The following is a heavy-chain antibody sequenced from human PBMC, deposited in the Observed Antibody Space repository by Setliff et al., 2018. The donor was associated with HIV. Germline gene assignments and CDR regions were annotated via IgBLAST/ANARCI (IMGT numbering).Heavy chain of an antibody. CDR1: GGPFSGYF. V-gene: IGHV4-34*01. J-gene: IGHJ3*02. CDR3: ARGRDYVWGNDHYSGGGAFDI. D-gene: IGHD3-16*02. Sequence: PSETLSLTCAVYGGPFSGYFWSWIRQSPGKGLEWIGEINHSGDTYYNPSLKSRVSISIDTSKNQFSLKLTSVTAADTAVYYCARGRDYVWGNDHYSGGGAFDIGGQGTAVTVSS. CDR2: INHSGDT.